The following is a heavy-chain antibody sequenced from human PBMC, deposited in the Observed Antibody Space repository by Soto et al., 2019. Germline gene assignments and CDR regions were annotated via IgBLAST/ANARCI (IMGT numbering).Heavy chain of an antibody. Sequence: QEQLVQSGAEVKKPGSSVKVSCKAAGGTFSDFAITWVRQAPGQGLEWMGGVIPSFGTANYAQKFQGRVTFTADKSPKTALLELRHLRSEDPAVYYCAREKGSPMIYWYFDLWDRGTLVTVSS. J-gene: IGHJ2*01. CDR2: VIPSFGTA. CDR1: GGTFSDFA. V-gene: IGHV1-69*06. CDR3: AREKGSPMIYWYFDL. D-gene: IGHD3-16*01.